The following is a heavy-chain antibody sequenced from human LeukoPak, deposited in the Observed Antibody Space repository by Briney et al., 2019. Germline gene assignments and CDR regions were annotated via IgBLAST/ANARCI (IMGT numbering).Heavy chain of an antibody. CDR3: ARAPYYYGSGSYHRNYYYYGMDV. Sequence: TSETLSLTCAVYGGSFSGYYWSWIRQPPGKGLEWIGYIYYSGSTNYNPSLKSRVTISVDTSKNQFSLKLSSVTAADTAVYYCARAPYYYGSGSYHRNYYYYGMDVWGQGTTVTVSS. CDR2: IYYSGST. CDR1: GGSFSGYY. D-gene: IGHD3-10*01. J-gene: IGHJ6*02. V-gene: IGHV4-59*08.